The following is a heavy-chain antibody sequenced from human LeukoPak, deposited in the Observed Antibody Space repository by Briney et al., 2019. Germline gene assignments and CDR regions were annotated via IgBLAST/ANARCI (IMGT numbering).Heavy chain of an antibody. D-gene: IGHD3-22*01. CDR1: GFIFSTYA. V-gene: IGHV3-30*04. Sequence: PGGSLRLSCAASGFIFSTYAMHWVRQAPGKGLEWVALISYDGSSKYYADSVKGRFTISRDNSKNTLYLQMNSLRAEDTAVYWCARQGTSGYHYLDYWGQGTLVTVSS. CDR3: ARQGTSGYHYLDY. CDR2: ISYDGSSK. J-gene: IGHJ4*02.